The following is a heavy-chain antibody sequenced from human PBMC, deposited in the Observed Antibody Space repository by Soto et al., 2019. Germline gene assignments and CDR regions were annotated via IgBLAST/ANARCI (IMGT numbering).Heavy chain of an antibody. Sequence: QVQLVESGGGVVQPGRSLRLSCAAAGFTISSYGMHRVRQAPGKGLEWVAVISYDGSNKYYADSVKGRFTISRDNSKNTLYLQMNSLRAEDTAVYYCAKAGLLNGMDVWGQGTTVTVSS. V-gene: IGHV3-30*18. J-gene: IGHJ6*02. CDR2: ISYDGSNK. D-gene: IGHD1-26*01. CDR1: GFTISSYG. CDR3: AKAGLLNGMDV.